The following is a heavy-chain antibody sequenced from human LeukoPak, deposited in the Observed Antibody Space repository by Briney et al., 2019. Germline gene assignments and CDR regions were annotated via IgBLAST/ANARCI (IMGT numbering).Heavy chain of an antibody. V-gene: IGHV3-23*01. Sequence: GGPLRLSCAASGFTFSNYAMGWVRQAPGEGLGWVSAITGSDFITYYADSVKGRFTISRDNYKNTLYLQINSLRAEDTAVYYCAKGGDYDVLTGYYDPGYWGQGTLVTVSS. D-gene: IGHD3-9*01. CDR2: ITGSDFIT. CDR1: GFTFSNYA. J-gene: IGHJ4*02. CDR3: AKGGDYDVLTGYYDPGY.